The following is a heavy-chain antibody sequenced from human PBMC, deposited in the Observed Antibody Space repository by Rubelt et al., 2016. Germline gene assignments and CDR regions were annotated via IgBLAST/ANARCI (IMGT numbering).Heavy chain of an antibody. D-gene: IGHD6-19*01. V-gene: IGHV3-30*19. CDR1: GFTFSNSD. J-gene: IGHJ1*01. Sequence: QVQLVESGGGVVQPGRSLRLSCAASGFTFSNSDMNWVHQAPGKGLEWVAVISYDGSNKYYADSVKGRFTISRDNSKNTLYLQMNSLRAGETAVYYCARERWRAVAGTPYFQHWGQGTLVTVSS. CDR3: ARERWRAVAGTPYFQH. CDR2: ISYDGSNK.